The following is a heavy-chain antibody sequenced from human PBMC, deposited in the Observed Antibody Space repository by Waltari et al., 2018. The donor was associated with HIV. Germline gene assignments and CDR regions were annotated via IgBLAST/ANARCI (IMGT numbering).Heavy chain of an antibody. CDR1: GGSISSYY. J-gene: IGHJ6*02. Sequence: QVQLQESGPGLVKPSETLSLTCTVSGGSISSYYWSWIRQPPGKGLEWIVYIYYSGSTNYNPSLKSRVTISVDTSKNQFSLKLSSVTAADTAVYYCARDLCSSTSCYLGYGMDVWGQGTTVTVSS. D-gene: IGHD2-2*01. CDR2: IYYSGST. V-gene: IGHV4-59*01. CDR3: ARDLCSSTSCYLGYGMDV.